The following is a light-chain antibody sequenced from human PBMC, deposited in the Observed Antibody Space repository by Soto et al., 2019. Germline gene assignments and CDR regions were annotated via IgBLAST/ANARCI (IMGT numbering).Light chain of an antibody. CDR2: MAS. Sequence: DIQMTQSPSTVSAYVGDSVTITCRASQSISTWLAWYQQKPGKAPNLLIYMASTLKSGVPSRFSGSGSGTEFTLTISSLQPDDFATYYCQKYNDYSRTFGPGTKVDIK. J-gene: IGKJ1*01. CDR1: QSISTW. CDR3: QKYNDYSRT. V-gene: IGKV1-5*03.